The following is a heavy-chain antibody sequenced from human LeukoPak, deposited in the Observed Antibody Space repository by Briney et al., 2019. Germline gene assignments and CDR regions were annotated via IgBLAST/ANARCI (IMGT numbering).Heavy chain of an antibody. CDR2: ISTSSSYI. CDR3: ARVYGSGSYLFQLGEIDY. V-gene: IGHV3-21*01. J-gene: IGHJ4*02. Sequence: PGGSLRLSCAASGFTFSTYYMNWVRPAPGKGLEWVSSISTSSSYIYYADAVKGRFTISRDNAKNSLYLQMNSLRAEDTAVYYCARVYGSGSYLFQLGEIDYWGQGTLVTVSS. D-gene: IGHD3-10*01. CDR1: GFTFSTYY.